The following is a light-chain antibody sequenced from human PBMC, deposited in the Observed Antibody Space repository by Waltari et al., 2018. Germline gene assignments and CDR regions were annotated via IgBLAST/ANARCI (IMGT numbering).Light chain of an antibody. V-gene: IGLV1-51*02. CDR1: SSNIGTNY. Sequence: QSVLTQPPSVSAAPGQRVTISCSGGSSNIGTNYVSWYRQFPGTAPKLLFYENTERPSGIPGRFSGSKSGTSATLDITGLQAGDEADYYCGTWDSSLSGAVFGGGTHLTVL. J-gene: IGLJ7*01. CDR2: ENT. CDR3: GTWDSSLSGAV.